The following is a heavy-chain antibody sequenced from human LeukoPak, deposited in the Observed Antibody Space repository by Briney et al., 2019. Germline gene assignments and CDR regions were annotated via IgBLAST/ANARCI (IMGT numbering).Heavy chain of an antibody. V-gene: IGHV3-7*04. CDR1: RFTFSSYW. Sequence: GGSLRLSCVASRFTFSSYWMSWVRQAPGKGPEWVANIRQDGSDKYYLDSVKGRFTISRDNAKNSLYLQMNSLRAEDTAVYYCASDLRGGYDYWGQGTLVIVSS. CDR2: IRQDGSDK. J-gene: IGHJ1*01. CDR3: ASDLRGGYDY. D-gene: IGHD5-12*01.